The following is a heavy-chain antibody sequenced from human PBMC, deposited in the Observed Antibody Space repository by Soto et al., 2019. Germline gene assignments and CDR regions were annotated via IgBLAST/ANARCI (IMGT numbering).Heavy chain of an antibody. D-gene: IGHD6-6*01. CDR1: GGSVSSGGNY. CDR2: VHDTGTT. CDR3: ARGLSSPSAAGV. V-gene: IGHV4-39*02. Sequence: QLQLQESGPGLVKPSETLSLTCAVSGGSVSSGGNYWGWIRQSPGKGLEWIGSVHDTGTTHYNPSLPSRVTIAVDTSKNHFSLNVNSVTAADTAVYYCARGLSSPSAAGVWGQGTLVTVSS. J-gene: IGHJ4*02.